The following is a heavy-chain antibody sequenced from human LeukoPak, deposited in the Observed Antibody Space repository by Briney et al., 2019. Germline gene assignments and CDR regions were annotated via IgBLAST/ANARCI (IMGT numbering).Heavy chain of an antibody. Sequence: ASVKVSCKASGYTFTSYDINWVRQATGQGLEWMGWMNPNSGNTGYAQKFQGRVTMTRNTSISTAYMELSSLRSEDTAVHYCARALYNYGGNPFGYYMDVWGKGTTVTVSS. CDR3: ARALYNYGGNPFGYYMDV. V-gene: IGHV1-8*01. J-gene: IGHJ6*03. CDR1: GYTFTSYD. CDR2: MNPNSGNT. D-gene: IGHD4-23*01.